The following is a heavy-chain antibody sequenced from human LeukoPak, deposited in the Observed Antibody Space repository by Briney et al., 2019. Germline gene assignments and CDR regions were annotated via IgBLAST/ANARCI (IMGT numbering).Heavy chain of an antibody. CDR1: GYTFTSYY. CDR3: ASPEGDTTTSGNNAFDI. CDR2: INPSGGST. J-gene: IGHJ3*02. V-gene: IGHV1-46*01. D-gene: IGHD1-26*01. Sequence: ASVKVSCKASGYTFTSYYMHWVRQAPGQGLEWMGIINPSGGSTSYAQKFQGRVTMTRDMSTSTVYMELSSLRSEDTAVYYCASPEGDTTTSGNNAFDIWGQGTMVTVSS.